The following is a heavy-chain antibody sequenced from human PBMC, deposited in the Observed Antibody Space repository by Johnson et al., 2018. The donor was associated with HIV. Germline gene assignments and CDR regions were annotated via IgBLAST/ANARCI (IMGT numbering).Heavy chain of an antibody. D-gene: IGHD3-16*02. CDR3: AKDTRRKLVMITFGGVIAYH. CDR1: GFAVSSNY. V-gene: IGHV3-9*01. J-gene: IGHJ3*01. CDR2: ISWNSGSI. Sequence: VQLVESGGGLVRPGGSLRLSCAASGFAVSSNYMNWVRQTPGKGLEWVSGISWNSGSIGYADSVKGRFTISRDNAKNSLYLQMNILRAEDTALYYCAKDTRRKLVMITFGGVIAYHWGQGTMVTVSS.